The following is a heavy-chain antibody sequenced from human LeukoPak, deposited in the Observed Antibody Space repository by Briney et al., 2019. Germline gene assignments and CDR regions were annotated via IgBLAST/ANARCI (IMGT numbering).Heavy chain of an antibody. V-gene: IGHV3-23*01. J-gene: IGHJ4*02. D-gene: IGHD6-25*01. CDR3: AKDLSQRLLRGDFDS. CDR2: VTGSGGAT. CDR1: GFTFSTYA. Sequence: GGSLRLSRAASGFTFSTYAMSWVRQGPGKGLEWVSGVTGSGGATYYADSVKGRFSISRDNSKNTVYLQMNSLRVEDTAIYYCAKDLSQRLLRGDFDSWGQGALVSVPS.